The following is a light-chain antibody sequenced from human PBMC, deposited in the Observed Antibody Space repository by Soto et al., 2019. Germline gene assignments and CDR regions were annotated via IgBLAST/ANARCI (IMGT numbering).Light chain of an antibody. CDR2: GVS. CDR3: QQYFTSPLT. J-gene: IGKJ4*01. CDR1: QIVSSNY. Sequence: EVVLTQSPGTLSLSPGESATLSCRASQIVSSNYLAWYQQKPGQAPRLLIYGVSTRATGIPDRFSGSGSGTDFSLTISSLEPEDFALYYCQQYFTSPLTFGGGTKVEIK. V-gene: IGKV3-20*01.